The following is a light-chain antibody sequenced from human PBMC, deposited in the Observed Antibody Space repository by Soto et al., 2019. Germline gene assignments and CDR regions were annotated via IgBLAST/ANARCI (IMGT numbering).Light chain of an antibody. CDR1: QSVSSSY. V-gene: IGKV3D-20*02. Sequence: EIVMTQSPATLSVSPGARVPLSCRASQSVSSSYLTWYQQKPGQAPRLLIYGASSRATGIPDRFSGSGSGTDFTLTISSLEPEDFAVYYCQQRSNWITFGQGTRLEIK. CDR3: QQRSNWIT. J-gene: IGKJ5*01. CDR2: GAS.